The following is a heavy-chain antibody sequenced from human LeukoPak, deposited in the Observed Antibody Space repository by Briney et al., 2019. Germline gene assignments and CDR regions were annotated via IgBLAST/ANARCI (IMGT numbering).Heavy chain of an antibody. J-gene: IGHJ4*02. Sequence: SVKVSCKASGGTFSSYAISWVRQAPGQGLEWMGGIIPIFGTANYAQKFQGRVTITADKSTSTAYMELSSLRSEDTAFYYCARNFGGGDRSGPFYWGQGTLVTVSS. CDR3: ARNFGGGDRSGPFY. CDR1: GGTFSSYA. D-gene: IGHD3-22*01. V-gene: IGHV1-69*06. CDR2: IIPIFGTA.